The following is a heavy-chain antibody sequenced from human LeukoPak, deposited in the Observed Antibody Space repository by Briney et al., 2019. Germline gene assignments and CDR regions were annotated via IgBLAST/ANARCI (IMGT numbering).Heavy chain of an antibody. CDR1: GFTFDDYA. D-gene: IGHD3-10*01. CDR3: AKAMVRGVIITHRVLDY. Sequence: GRSLRLSCAASGFTFDDYAMHWVRQAPGKDLEWVSGISWNSGSIGYADSVKGRFTISRDNAKNTLYLQMNSLRAEDTAVYYCAKAMVRGVIITHRVLDYWGQGTLVTVSS. V-gene: IGHV3-9*01. CDR2: ISWNSGSI. J-gene: IGHJ4*02.